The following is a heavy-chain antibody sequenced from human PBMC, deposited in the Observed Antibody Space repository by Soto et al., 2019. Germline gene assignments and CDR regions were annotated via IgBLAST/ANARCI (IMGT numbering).Heavy chain of an antibody. Sequence: SETLSLTCTVSGGSISSGGYYWSWIRQHPGKGLEWIGYIYYSGSTYHNPSLKSRVTISVDTSKNQFSLKLSSVTAADTAVYYCARLVVVAAGAFDYWGQGTLVTVSS. V-gene: IGHV4-31*03. CDR2: IYYSGST. CDR1: GGSISSGGYY. J-gene: IGHJ4*02. D-gene: IGHD2-15*01. CDR3: ARLVVVAAGAFDY.